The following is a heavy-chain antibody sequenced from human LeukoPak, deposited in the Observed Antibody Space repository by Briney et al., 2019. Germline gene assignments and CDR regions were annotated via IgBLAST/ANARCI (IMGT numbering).Heavy chain of an antibody. Sequence: ASVKVSCKASGYTFTSYGISWVRQAPGQGLEWMGWISAYNGNTNYAQKLQGRVTMTTDTSTSTAYMELRSLRSDDTAVYYCARAPKTSSGSYYNGGDYWGQGTLVTVSS. J-gene: IGHJ4*02. CDR2: ISAYNGNT. CDR1: GYTFTSYG. V-gene: IGHV1-18*01. CDR3: ARAPKTSSGSYYNGGDY. D-gene: IGHD3-10*01.